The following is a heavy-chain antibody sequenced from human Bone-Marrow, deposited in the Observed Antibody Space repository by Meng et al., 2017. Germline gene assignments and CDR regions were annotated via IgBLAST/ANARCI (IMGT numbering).Heavy chain of an antibody. CDR1: GFTFSSYG. J-gene: IGHJ6*02. Sequence: GESLKISCASSGFTFSSYGMHWVRQAPGKGLEWVAFIRYDGSNKYYADSVKGRFTISRDNSKNTLYLQMNSLRAEDTAVYYCVRIRVTTGNSRWDRYYYGMDVWGQGTTVTVSS. CDR2: IRYDGSNK. CDR3: VRIRVTTGNSRWDRYYYGMDV. V-gene: IGHV3-30*02. D-gene: IGHD4-17*01.